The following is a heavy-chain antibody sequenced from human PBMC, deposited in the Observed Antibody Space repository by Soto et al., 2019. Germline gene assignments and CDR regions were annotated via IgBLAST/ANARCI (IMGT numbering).Heavy chain of an antibody. D-gene: IGHD3-9*01. V-gene: IGHV1-2*04. Sequence: QVQLVQSGAEVKKPGASVKVSCKASGYTFTGYYMHWVRQAPGQGLEWMGWINPNSGGTNYAQKFQGWVTMTRDTSISTAYMELSRLRSDDTAVYYCAREQSLRYFDWSSNYFDYWGQGTLVTVSS. CDR3: AREQSLRYFDWSSNYFDY. CDR1: GYTFTGYY. J-gene: IGHJ4*02. CDR2: INPNSGGT.